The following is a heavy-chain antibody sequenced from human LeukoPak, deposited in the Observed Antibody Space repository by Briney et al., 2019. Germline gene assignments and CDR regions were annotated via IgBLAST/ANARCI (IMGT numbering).Heavy chain of an antibody. Sequence: SETLFLTCTVSGGSISSYYWSWIRQPPGKGLEWIAYISDIGSINYNPPLKSRVTISLDTSTNQFSLKLSSVTAADTAVYYCAGHHPRNTVDFWGQGTLVTVSS. D-gene: IGHD2/OR15-2a*01. CDR1: GGSISSYY. J-gene: IGHJ4*02. CDR3: AGHHPRNTVDF. V-gene: IGHV4-59*08. CDR2: ISDIGSI.